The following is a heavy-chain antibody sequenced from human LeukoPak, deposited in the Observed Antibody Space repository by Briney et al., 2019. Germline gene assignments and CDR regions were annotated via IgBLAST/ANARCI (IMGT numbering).Heavy chain of an antibody. J-gene: IGHJ5*01. CDR2: INPNSGET. V-gene: IGHV1-2*02. D-gene: IGHD3-9*01. CDR1: GSTFTGAY. CDR3: ARVLFNSGYDS. Sequence: ASVKASCKASGSTFTGAYMHWVRQAPGQGLEWMGWINPNSGETRYEQKFQGRVTMTRDTSIDTAHMELGSLTSDDTAVYYCARVLFNSGYDSWGQGTLVTVSS.